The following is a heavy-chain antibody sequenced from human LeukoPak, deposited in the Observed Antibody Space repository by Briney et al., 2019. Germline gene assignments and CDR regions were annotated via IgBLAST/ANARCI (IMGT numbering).Heavy chain of an antibody. CDR3: ARELGVYGDGEEI. Sequence: AASVTVSCMASGYTFTSYGISWVRQAPGQGLEGMGWISAYNGNTNYAQKLQGRVTITTDTTTSTAYMELRSLRSDDTAVYYCARELGVYGDGEEICGQGTLVTVSS. CDR1: GYTFTSYG. CDR2: ISAYNGNT. D-gene: IGHD5/OR15-5a*01. V-gene: IGHV1-18*01. J-gene: IGHJ3*02.